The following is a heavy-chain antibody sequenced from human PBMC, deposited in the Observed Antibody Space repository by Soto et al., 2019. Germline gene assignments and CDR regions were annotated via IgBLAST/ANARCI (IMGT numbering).Heavy chain of an antibody. CDR1: GFTFSSYS. V-gene: IGHV3-21*01. J-gene: IGHJ5*02. Sequence: EVQLVESGGGLVKPGGSLRLSCAASGFTFSSYSMNWVRQAPGKGLEWVSSISSSSSYIYYADSVKGRFTISRDNAKNSLYLQRNSLRAEDTAVYYCARDRLKRYCSSTSCYPNWFDPWGQGTLVTVSS. CDR3: ARDRLKRYCSSTSCYPNWFDP. CDR2: ISSSSSYI. D-gene: IGHD2-2*01.